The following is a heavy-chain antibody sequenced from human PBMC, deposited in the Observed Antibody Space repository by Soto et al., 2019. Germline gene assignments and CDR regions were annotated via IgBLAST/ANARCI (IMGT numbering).Heavy chain of an antibody. CDR1: GFTVSSNY. D-gene: IGHD6-19*01. Sequence: GGSLRLSCAASGFTVSSNYMSWVRQAPGKGLEWVSVIYSAGSTSYADSVKGRFTISRDDSTNTLYLQMNTLRAEDTAVYYCARAMSVAGAFDYWGQGSLVTVSS. J-gene: IGHJ4*02. CDR3: ARAMSVAGAFDY. CDR2: IYSAGST. V-gene: IGHV3-53*01.